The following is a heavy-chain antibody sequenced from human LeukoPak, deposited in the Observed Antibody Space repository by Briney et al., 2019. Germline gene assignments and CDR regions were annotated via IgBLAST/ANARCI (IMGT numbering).Heavy chain of an antibody. Sequence: KPSETLSLTCTVSGGSISSGGYYWSWIRQHPGKGLEWIGYIYYSGSTYYNPSLKSRVTISVDTSKNQFSLKLSSVTAADTAVYYCASTYDSSGYTIDYWGQGTLVTVSS. J-gene: IGHJ4*02. CDR3: ASTYDSSGYTIDY. D-gene: IGHD3-22*01. CDR1: GGSISSGGYY. CDR2: IYYSGST. V-gene: IGHV4-31*03.